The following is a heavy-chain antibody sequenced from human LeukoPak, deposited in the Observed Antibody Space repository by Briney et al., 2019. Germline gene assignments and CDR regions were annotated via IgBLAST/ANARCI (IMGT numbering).Heavy chain of an antibody. CDR3: ARGTYSSSWLHFDY. CDR1: GGSISSYY. V-gene: IGHV4-59*01. CDR2: IYNSGST. J-gene: IGHJ4*02. D-gene: IGHD6-13*01. Sequence: SETLSLTCTVSGGSISSYYWSWIRQPPGKGLEWIGYIYNSGSTNYNPSLKSRVTISVDSSKNQFSLKLSSVTAADTAVYFCARGTYSSSWLHFDYWGQGTLVTVSS.